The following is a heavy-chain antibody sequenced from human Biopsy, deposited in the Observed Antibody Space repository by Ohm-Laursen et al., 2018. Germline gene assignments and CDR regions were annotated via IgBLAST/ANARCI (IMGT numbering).Heavy chain of an antibody. J-gene: IGHJ6*02. CDR2: IVGGSGHT. CDR3: AATSTLYYYYYAMDV. CDR1: GFTFSSPA. Sequence: SVKASCKASGFTFSSPAVQWVRQACGQRLEWIGWIVGGSGHTNYAQKFQERVTITRDMSTSTAYMELTSLRSEDTAVYYCAATSTLYYYYYAMDVWDQGTTITVSS. V-gene: IGHV1-58*01.